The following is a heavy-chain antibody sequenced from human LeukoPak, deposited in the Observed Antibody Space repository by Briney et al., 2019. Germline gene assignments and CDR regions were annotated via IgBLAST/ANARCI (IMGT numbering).Heavy chain of an antibody. Sequence: GGSLRLSCAASGFTFSSYGMHWVRQAPGKGLEWVAVISYDGSNKYYADSVKGRFTISRDNSKNTLYLQMNSLRAEDTAVYYCARVAAPLRAVAGDYYYYGMDVWGQGTTVTVSS. J-gene: IGHJ6*02. CDR1: GFTFSSYG. CDR2: ISYDGSNK. CDR3: ARVAAPLRAVAGDYYYYGMDV. V-gene: IGHV3-30*03. D-gene: IGHD6-19*01.